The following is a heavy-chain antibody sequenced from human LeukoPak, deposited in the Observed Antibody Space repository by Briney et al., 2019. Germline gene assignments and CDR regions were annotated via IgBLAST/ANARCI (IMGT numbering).Heavy chain of an antibody. CDR1: GFTFSIYI. Sequence: GGSLRLSCAVSGFTFSIYIMNWVRQAPGKGLEWLSSITSSSNYIYYADSVKGRFTISRDNVQNSLYLQMNSLRAEDTAMYYCARFNSGTQFVGRNGMDVWGQGTTVTVSS. CDR3: ARFNSGTQFVGRNGMDV. D-gene: IGHD3-10*01. V-gene: IGHV3-21*01. CDR2: ITSSSNYI. J-gene: IGHJ6*02.